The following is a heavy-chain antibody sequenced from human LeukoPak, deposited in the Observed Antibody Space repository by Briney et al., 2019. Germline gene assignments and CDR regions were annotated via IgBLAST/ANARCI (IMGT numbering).Heavy chain of an antibody. Sequence: RASVKVSCKASGYTFTDYYMHWVRQGPGQGLEWMGWIYPNSGGTEYAQKFQGRVILTRDTSINTIYMELSRLTSDDTAFYYCVRDLDYYDSTAIGWGQGTLVTVSS. J-gene: IGHJ4*02. CDR3: VRDLDYYDSTAIG. D-gene: IGHD3-22*01. CDR1: GYTFTDYY. V-gene: IGHV1-2*02. CDR2: IYPNSGGT.